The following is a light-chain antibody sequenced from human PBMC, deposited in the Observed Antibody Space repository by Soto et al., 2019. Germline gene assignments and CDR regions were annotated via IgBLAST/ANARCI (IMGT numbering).Light chain of an antibody. CDR1: QSVSSY. CDR3: QQDYNLPWT. CDR2: GVS. J-gene: IGKJ1*01. Sequence: EIVLTQSPATLSLSPGERATLSCRASQSVSSYLAWYQQKPGQAPRLLVYGVSSRATDVPDRFSGSGSGTDFTLTISSLQPEDFAVYYCQQDYNLPWTFGQGTKVDIK. V-gene: IGKV3D-7*01.